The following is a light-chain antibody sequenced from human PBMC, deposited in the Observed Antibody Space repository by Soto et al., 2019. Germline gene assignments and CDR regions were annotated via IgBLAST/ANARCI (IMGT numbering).Light chain of an antibody. CDR3: MQGTHWPWT. CDR2: EVS. V-gene: IGKV2-30*02. Sequence: DVVMTQSPLSLPVTLGQPASISCTSSQSLIHSDGSTYLSWFPQRPGQSPRRLIYEVSDRDSGVPDRFSGSGSGTDLTLKISRVEAEDVGVYYCMQGTHWPWTFGQGTEVEIK. CDR1: QSLIHSDGSTY. J-gene: IGKJ1*01.